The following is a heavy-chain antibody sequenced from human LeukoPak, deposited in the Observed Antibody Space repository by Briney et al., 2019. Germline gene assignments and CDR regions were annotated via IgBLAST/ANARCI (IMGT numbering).Heavy chain of an antibody. CDR2: IYYSGST. D-gene: IGHD2-2*01. CDR3: AREGRYCGSTSCHYFDY. V-gene: IGHV4-39*02. J-gene: IGHJ4*02. CDR1: GGSISSSSYY. Sequence: SETLSLTCTVSGGSISSSSYYWDWIRQPPGEGLEWIGSIYYSGSTYYNPSLKSRVTISVDTSKNQFSLKLSSVTAADTAVYYCAREGRYCGSTSCHYFDYWGQGTLVTVSS.